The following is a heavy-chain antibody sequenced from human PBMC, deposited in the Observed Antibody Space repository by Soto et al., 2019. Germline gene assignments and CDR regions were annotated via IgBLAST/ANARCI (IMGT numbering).Heavy chain of an antibody. CDR2: LYSPYGT. CDR3: ASWLQREHAYDI. Sequence: AGGSLRLSCAVSGLTVSDRNYITWVRQAPGKGLEWVSALYSPYGTYYADLVRGRFTFSKHHLNNTVYLQMNDLRPDDTALYFCASWLQREHAYDIWGLGTMVTVSS. D-gene: IGHD1-1*01. J-gene: IGHJ3*02. CDR1: GLTVSDRNY. V-gene: IGHV3-53*01.